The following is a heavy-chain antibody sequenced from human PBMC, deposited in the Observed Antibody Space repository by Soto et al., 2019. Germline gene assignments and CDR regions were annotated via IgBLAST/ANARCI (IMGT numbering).Heavy chain of an antibody. V-gene: IGHV4-4*02. D-gene: IGHD2-15*01. Sequence: QVQLQQSGPRLARPSGTLSLTCVVSGGSISSTNWWTWVRQTPGKGLEWIGEVYHTGSTKYNPSLRNRVTTSLXXXNXXFALNLTSVTAADTAVYYCAPLPPRIVVVVLPIPSWGQGTLVTVSS. CDR1: GGSISSTNW. CDR3: APLPPRIVVVVLPIPS. J-gene: IGHJ4*02. CDR2: VYHTGST.